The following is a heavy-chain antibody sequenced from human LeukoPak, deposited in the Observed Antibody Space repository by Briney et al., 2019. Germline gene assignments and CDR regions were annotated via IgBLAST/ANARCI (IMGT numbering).Heavy chain of an antibody. V-gene: IGHV4-39*01. D-gene: IGHD3-22*01. Sequence: SETLSRTCAVSGDPISSPYYCWGWFRQSPGKGLEWIGTIHNGGSTFYNPSLNSRVTVSADTSMNQFTLELTSVTAADTAMYFCVAVIWYMNGLGWLDPWGQGIPVTVSS. CDR1: GDPISSPYYC. CDR3: VAVIWYMNGLGWLDP. CDR2: IHNGGST. J-gene: IGHJ5*02.